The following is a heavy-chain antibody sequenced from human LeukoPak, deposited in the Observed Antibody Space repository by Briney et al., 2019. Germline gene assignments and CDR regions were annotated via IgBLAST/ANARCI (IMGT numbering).Heavy chain of an antibody. V-gene: IGHV3-48*02. CDR2: ISSSSSTI. CDR3: ARDGMVRGVIIWDAFDI. D-gene: IGHD3-10*01. Sequence: GGSLRLSCAASGFTFSSYSMNWVRQAPGKGLEWVSYISSSSSTIYYADSVKGRFTISRDNAKNSLYLQMNSLRDEDTAVYYCARDGMVRGVIIWDAFDIWGQGTMVAVSS. CDR1: GFTFSSYS. J-gene: IGHJ3*02.